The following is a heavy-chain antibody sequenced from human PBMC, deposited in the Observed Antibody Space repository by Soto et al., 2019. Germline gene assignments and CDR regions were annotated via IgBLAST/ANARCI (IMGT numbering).Heavy chain of an antibody. CDR1: GGTFSSYA. D-gene: IGHD3-22*01. CDR3: ARVYYDSSGSGGMDV. J-gene: IGHJ6*02. CDR2: IIPIFGTA. V-gene: IGHV1-69*13. Sequence: SVKVSCKASGGTFSSYAISWVRQAPGQGLEWMGGIIPIFGTANYAQKFQGRVTITADESTSTAYMELSSLRSEDTAVYYCARVYYDSSGSGGMDVWGQGTTVTVSS.